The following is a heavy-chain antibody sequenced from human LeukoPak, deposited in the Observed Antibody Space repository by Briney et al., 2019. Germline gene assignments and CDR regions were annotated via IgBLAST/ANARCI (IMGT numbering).Heavy chain of an antibody. Sequence: PETLSLTCTVSGGSIGTNYWTWIRQPPGQGLEYIGYIYYTGATNYNPSLKSRVTISVDTSKNQFSLKLTSVTAADTAVYFCAKYGNSGWVIDNWGQGTLVTVSS. J-gene: IGHJ4*02. V-gene: IGHV4-59*08. CDR2: IYYTGAT. D-gene: IGHD6-19*01. CDR3: AKYGNSGWVIDN. CDR1: GGSIGTNY.